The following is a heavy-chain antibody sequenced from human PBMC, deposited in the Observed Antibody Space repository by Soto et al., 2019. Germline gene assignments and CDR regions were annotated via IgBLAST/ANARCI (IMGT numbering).Heavy chain of an antibody. V-gene: IGHV3-33*01. Sequence: QVQLVESGGGVVQPGRSLRLSCAASGFTFSSYGMHWVRQAPGKGLEWVAVIWYDGSNKYYADSVKGRFTISRDNSKNTLYLHMNSLRAEDTAVYYCAMGGYSGYEEFDYGGQGTLVTVSS. CDR1: GFTFSSYG. CDR3: AMGGYSGYEEFDY. J-gene: IGHJ4*02. CDR2: IWYDGSNK. D-gene: IGHD5-12*01.